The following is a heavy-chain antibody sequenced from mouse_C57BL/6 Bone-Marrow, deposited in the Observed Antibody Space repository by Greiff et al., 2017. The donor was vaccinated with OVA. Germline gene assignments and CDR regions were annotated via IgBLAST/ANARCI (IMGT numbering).Heavy chain of an antibody. V-gene: IGHV1-47*01. Sequence: VQRVESGAELVKPGASVKMSCKASGYTFTTYPIEWMKQNHGKSLEWIGNFHPYNDDTKYNEKFKGKATLTVEKSSSTVYLELSRLTSDDSAVYYCARRGGYDLLYAMDYWGQGTSVTVSS. CDR2: FHPYNDDT. CDR1: GYTFTTYP. CDR3: ARRGGYDLLYAMDY. D-gene: IGHD2-2*01. J-gene: IGHJ4*01.